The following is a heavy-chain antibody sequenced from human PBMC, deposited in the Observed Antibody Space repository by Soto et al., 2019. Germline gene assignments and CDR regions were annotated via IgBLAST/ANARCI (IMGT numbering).Heavy chain of an antibody. D-gene: IGHD6-13*01. Sequence: EVRLVESGGGLVQPGGSLRLSCAASGFTFSSYSMNWVRQAPGKGLEWVSYISSSSSTIYYADSVKGRFTISRDNAKNSLYLQMNSLRDEDTAVYYCARDSPAYSSSWYAFDYWGQGTLVTVSS. V-gene: IGHV3-48*02. CDR3: ARDSPAYSSSWYAFDY. CDR1: GFTFSSYS. J-gene: IGHJ4*02. CDR2: ISSSSSTI.